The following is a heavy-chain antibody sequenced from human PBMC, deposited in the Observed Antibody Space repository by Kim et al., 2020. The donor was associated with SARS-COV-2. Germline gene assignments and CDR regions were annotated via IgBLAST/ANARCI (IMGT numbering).Heavy chain of an antibody. Sequence: GGSLRLSCTASGFTFGDYGVSWFRQAPGKGLEWVSFIRSKAYGGTTEYAASVKGRFSISRDDSYSIAYLQMNSLKTEDTAVYYCTRVQTTRFCGGGSCYRGLGTHWGQGTLVSVSS. V-gene: IGHV3-49*03. D-gene: IGHD2-15*01. CDR2: IRSKAYGGTT. J-gene: IGHJ4*02. CDR3: TRVQTTRFCGGGSCYRGLGTH. CDR1: GFTFGDYG.